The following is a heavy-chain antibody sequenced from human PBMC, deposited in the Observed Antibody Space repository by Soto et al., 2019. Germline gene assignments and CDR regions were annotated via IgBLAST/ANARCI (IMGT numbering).Heavy chain of an antibody. CDR2: ISGSGGST. J-gene: IGHJ6*03. CDR1: GFTFSSYA. V-gene: IGHV3-23*01. Sequence: GGSLRLSCAASGFTFSSYAMSWVRQAPGKGLEWVSAISGSGGSTYYADSVKGRFTISRDNSKNTLYLQMNSLRAEDTAVYYCAKLGGGYSYGYTDVWGKGTTVTVSS. CDR3: AKLGGGYSYGYTDV. D-gene: IGHD5-18*01.